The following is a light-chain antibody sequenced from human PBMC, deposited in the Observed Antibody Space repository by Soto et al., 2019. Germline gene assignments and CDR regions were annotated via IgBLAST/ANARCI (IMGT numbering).Light chain of an antibody. V-gene: IGLV2-14*03. CDR1: SDDVGAYNL. Sequence: QSVLTRPASVSGSPGQSITISCTGTSDDVGAYNLVSWYQQHPGQAPKVLIYKVSNRPSGVSNRFSGSKSGNTASLTISGLQAEDDAIYFCSSYTSNSRVFGTGTKVTVL. CDR3: SSYTSNSRV. J-gene: IGLJ1*01. CDR2: KVS.